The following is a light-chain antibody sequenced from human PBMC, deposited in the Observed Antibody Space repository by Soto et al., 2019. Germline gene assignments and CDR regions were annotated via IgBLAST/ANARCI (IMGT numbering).Light chain of an antibody. CDR3: QQYAGYSRT. Sequence: DVQMTQSPSTLSASVGDRVTITARASQSLVGWLAWYQQRPGTAPKLMIYKASTLETGVPSRFSGSGSGTEFTLTINNLQPDDFATYYCQQYAGYSRTFGQGTKVEIK. CDR2: KAS. V-gene: IGKV1-5*03. CDR1: QSLVGW. J-gene: IGKJ1*01.